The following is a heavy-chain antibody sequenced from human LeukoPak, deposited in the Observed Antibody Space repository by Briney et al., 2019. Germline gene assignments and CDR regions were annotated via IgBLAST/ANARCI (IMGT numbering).Heavy chain of an antibody. CDR2: ISASGGST. CDR1: GFTFSSYA. Sequence: GGSLRLSCAASGFTFSSYAMSWVRQAPGKGLEWVSGISASGGSTYYADSVKGRFTISRDNSKNTLYLRMNSLRAEDTAVYYCAKPGHIVATSHDYWGQGTLVTVSS. V-gene: IGHV3-23*01. CDR3: AKPGHIVATSHDY. J-gene: IGHJ4*02. D-gene: IGHD5-12*01.